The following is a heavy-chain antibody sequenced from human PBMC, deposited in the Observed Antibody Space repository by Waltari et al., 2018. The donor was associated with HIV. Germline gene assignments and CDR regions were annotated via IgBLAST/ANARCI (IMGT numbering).Heavy chain of an antibody. CDR1: GFIVRRTY. J-gene: IGHJ6*02. CDR3: ARERATVSEGAYGMDV. D-gene: IGHD4-17*01. Sequence: QLVESGGGLIQWGGSLSLSCEAYGFIVRRTYMSWVRQAPGKGVEWVAVIYSDGRQYYAEAVRDRVTVSRDNSKNTLFLQMNSLRAEDTAVYYCARERATVSEGAYGMDVWGQGATVTVSS. V-gene: IGHV3-53*01. CDR2: IYSDGRQ.